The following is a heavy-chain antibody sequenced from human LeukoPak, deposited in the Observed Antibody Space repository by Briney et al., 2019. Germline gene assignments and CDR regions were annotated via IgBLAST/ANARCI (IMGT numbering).Heavy chain of an antibody. V-gene: IGHV3-48*04. Sequence: GGSLRLPCAASGFTFSSYSMNWVRQAPGKGLEWVSYISSSSSTIYYADSVKGRFTISRDNAKNSLYLQMNSLRAEDTAVYYCARERVYGDYGWDYYYYGMDVWGQGTTVTVSS. CDR3: ARERVYGDYGWDYYYYGMDV. CDR1: GFTFSSYS. D-gene: IGHD4-17*01. CDR2: ISSSSSTI. J-gene: IGHJ6*02.